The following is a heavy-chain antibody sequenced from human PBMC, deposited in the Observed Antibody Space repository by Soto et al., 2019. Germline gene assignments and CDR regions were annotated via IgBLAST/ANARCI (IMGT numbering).Heavy chain of an antibody. V-gene: IGHV3-48*03. CDR3: ARDLTGYAIDV. CDR2: SDRTGRAI. J-gene: IGHJ6*02. CDR1: GFSISNHE. D-gene: IGHD3-9*01. Sequence: EVKLVESGGDLVQPGGSLRLSCVPSGFSISNHEMDWVRQAPGKGLEWISYSDRTGRAIYYADSVKDRFIISRDNAKNSLYLQMNGLRAEDTAIYYCARDLTGYAIDVWGQGTTVTV.